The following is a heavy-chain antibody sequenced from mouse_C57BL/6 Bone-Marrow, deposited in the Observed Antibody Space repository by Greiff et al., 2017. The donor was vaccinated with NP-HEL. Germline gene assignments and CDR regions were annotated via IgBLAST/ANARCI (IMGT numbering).Heavy chain of an antibody. CDR2: INPNNGGT. CDR3: ARNPYYYGSSFDY. Sequence: EVQLQQSGPELVKPGASVKIPCTASGYTFTDYYMDWVKQSPGKSLEWIGDINPNNGGTIYNPKFQGKATLTVDKSSSPAYMELRSLTSEDTAVYYSARNPYYYGSSFDYWGEGATLTVSS. V-gene: IGHV1-18*01. D-gene: IGHD1-1*01. CDR1: GYTFTDYY. J-gene: IGHJ2*01.